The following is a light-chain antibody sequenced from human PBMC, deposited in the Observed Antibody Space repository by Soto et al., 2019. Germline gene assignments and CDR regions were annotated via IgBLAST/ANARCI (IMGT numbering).Light chain of an antibody. Sequence: QSVLTQPPSASGTPGQRVTISCSGSSSNIGSNYVYWYQQLPGTAPNLLLYRNNQRPSGVRDRFSGSKSGTSASLAISGLGSEDEAEYYCAAWDDSLSGSVVFGGGTKLTVL. CDR2: RNN. CDR3: AAWDDSLSGSVV. CDR1: SSNIGSNY. V-gene: IGLV1-47*01. J-gene: IGLJ2*01.